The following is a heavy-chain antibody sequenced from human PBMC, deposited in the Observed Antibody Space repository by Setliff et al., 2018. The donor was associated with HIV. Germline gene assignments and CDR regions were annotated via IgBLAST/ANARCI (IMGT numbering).Heavy chain of an antibody. V-gene: IGHV4-59*12. CDR2: IHYRGSN. D-gene: IGHD3-10*01. CDR3: ARVITMVWTTFDP. Sequence: ASETLSLTCSVSGGSISSYYWSWIRQPPGKGLEWIGSIHYRGSNYYNASLKSRLTILVDTSKNQFSLKLSSVTAADTAVYYCARVITMVWTTFDPWGQGTLVTVSS. J-gene: IGHJ5*02. CDR1: GGSISSYY.